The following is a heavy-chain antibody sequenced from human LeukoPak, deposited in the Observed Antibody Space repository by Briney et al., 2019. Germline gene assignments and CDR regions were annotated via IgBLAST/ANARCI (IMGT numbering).Heavy chain of an antibody. D-gene: IGHD3-10*01. Sequence: KPGRSLRLSCAASGFTFSSYGMHWVRQAPGRGLEWVSSISSSNSYIYYADSVKGRFTISRDNVKNSLYLQMNSLRAEDTAVYYCARGRFGEFSLDYWGQGTLATVSS. J-gene: IGHJ4*02. CDR1: GFTFSSYG. V-gene: IGHV3-21*01. CDR3: ARGRFGEFSLDY. CDR2: ISSSNSYI.